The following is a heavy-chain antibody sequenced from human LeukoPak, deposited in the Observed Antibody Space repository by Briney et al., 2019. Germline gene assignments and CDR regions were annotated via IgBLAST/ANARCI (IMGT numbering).Heavy chain of an antibody. CDR3: ARDLAISGLQAPYYYYYMDV. CDR1: GYTFTSYD. Sequence: ASVKVSCKASGYTFTSYDISWVRQAPGQGLEWMGWISAYNGSTNYAQKLQGRVTMTTDTSTSTAYMELRSLRSDDTAVYYCARDLAISGLQAPYYYYYMDVWGKGTTVTISS. J-gene: IGHJ6*03. D-gene: IGHD3-10*01. V-gene: IGHV1-18*04. CDR2: ISAYNGST.